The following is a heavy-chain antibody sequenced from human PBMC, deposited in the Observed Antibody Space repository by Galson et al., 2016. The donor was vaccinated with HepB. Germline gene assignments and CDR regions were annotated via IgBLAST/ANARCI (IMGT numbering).Heavy chain of an antibody. J-gene: IGHJ3*02. V-gene: IGHV3-53*01. CDR3: ATSSRAWGPDGFDI. CDR2: IYSNDGT. CDR1: GFTVSSIR. Sequence: SLRLSCAASGFTVSSIRLGWVRQAPGRGLEWVSIIYSNDGTNYADSVRGRFTISRDTSKDTMYLQMNSLRAEDTAVYYGATSSRAWGPDGFDIWGQGTVVTVSS. D-gene: IGHD7-27*01.